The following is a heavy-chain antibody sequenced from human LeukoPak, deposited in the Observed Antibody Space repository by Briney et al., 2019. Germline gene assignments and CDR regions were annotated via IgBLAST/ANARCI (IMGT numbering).Heavy chain of an antibody. D-gene: IGHD6-6*01. CDR2: IYSGGSK. CDR1: GFTFSSYG. V-gene: IGHV3-66*02. CDR3: ARDKGTSYLSSFDY. Sequence: GGSLRLSCAASGFTFSSYGMSWVRQAPGKGLEWVSVIYSGGSKYYADSVKVRFTISRDNSKNTLYLQMNSLRAADTAVYYCARDKGTSYLSSFDYWGQGTLVTVSS. J-gene: IGHJ4*02.